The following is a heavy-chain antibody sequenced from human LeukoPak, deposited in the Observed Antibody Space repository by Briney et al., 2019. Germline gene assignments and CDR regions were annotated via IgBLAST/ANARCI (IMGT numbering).Heavy chain of an antibody. J-gene: IGHJ6*03. Sequence: ASVKVSCKASGYTFTSYYMHWVRQAPGQGLEWMGIINPSGGSTSYAQKFQGRVTMTRDMSTSTVYMELSSLRSEDTAVYYCARARADIVVVVEAYYYYYYMDVWGKGTTVTVSS. D-gene: IGHD2-15*01. CDR2: INPSGGST. V-gene: IGHV1-46*01. CDR3: ARARADIVVVVEAYYYYYYMDV. CDR1: GYTFTSYY.